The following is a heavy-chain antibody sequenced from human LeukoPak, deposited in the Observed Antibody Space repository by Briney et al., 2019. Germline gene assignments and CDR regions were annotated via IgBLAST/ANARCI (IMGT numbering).Heavy chain of an antibody. D-gene: IGHD6-19*01. CDR3: ARAHSGWYDY. CDR2: ISSSSSYI. Sequence: PGGSLRLSCAASGFTFSSYAMSWVRQAPGKGLEWVSSISSSSSYIYYADSVKGRFTISRDNAKNSLYLQMNSLRAEDTAVYYCARAHSGWYDYWGQGTLVTVSS. CDR1: GFTFSSYA. V-gene: IGHV3-21*01. J-gene: IGHJ4*02.